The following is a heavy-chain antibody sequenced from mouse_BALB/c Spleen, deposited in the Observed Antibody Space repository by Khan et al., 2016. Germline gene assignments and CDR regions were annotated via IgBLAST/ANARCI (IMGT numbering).Heavy chain of an antibody. Sequence: VQLQQPGAELVKPGASVKLSCTASGFNIKDTYMHWVKQRPEQGLEWIGRIDPANGNTKYDPKFQGKATITADTSSNTAYLQLSRLTSEDTAVYYCARSPYEYDVLFAYWGQGTLVTVSA. CDR2: IDPANGNT. CDR1: GFNIKDTY. V-gene: IGHV14-3*02. J-gene: IGHJ3*01. CDR3: ARSPYEYDVLFAY. D-gene: IGHD2-4*01.